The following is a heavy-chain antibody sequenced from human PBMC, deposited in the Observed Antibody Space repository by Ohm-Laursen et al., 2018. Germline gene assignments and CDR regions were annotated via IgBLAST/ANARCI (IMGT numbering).Heavy chain of an antibody. J-gene: IGHJ5*02. V-gene: IGHV1-2*02. CDR1: GYTFTAYY. Sequence: ASVKVSCKASGYTFTAYYMHWVRQAPGQGLEWVGWINPNSGGTNYAQKFQDRVTMTMDTSISTAYMELRRLTPDDTAIYYCARDYDTGWAFDPWGQGTLVTVSS. CDR2: INPNSGGT. CDR3: ARDYDTGWAFDP. D-gene: IGHD6-19*01.